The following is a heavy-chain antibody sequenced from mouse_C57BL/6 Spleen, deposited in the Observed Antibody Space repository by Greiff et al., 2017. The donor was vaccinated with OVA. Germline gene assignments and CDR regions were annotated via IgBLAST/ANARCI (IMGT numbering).Heavy chain of an antibody. V-gene: IGHV2-9-1*01. CDR3: ARMDYVSSYDAMDD. CDR2: IWTGGGT. D-gene: IGHD1-1*01. Sequence: QVQLKESGPGLVAPSQSLSITCTVSGFSLTSYAISWVRPPPGKGLEWLGVIWTGGGTNYNSALKSTLSISKDNFKSQVFLKMNSLQTDDTARYYCARMDYVSSYDAMDDWGQGTSVTVSS. CDR1: GFSLTSYA. J-gene: IGHJ4*01.